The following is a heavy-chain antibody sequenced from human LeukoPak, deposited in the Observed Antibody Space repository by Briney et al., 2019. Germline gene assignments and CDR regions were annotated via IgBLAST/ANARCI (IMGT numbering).Heavy chain of an antibody. J-gene: IGHJ4*02. Sequence: SGPTLVKPTQTLTLTCTCSGISLSTSGVGVGWIRQPPVKALEGLALIYWGDYERYSPSLKSRLTNTKDTSKNQVVLTTTNMDPVDTATSYSAHDSSGWYTHFDYWGQGTLVTVSS. CDR1: GISLSTSGVG. CDR2: IYWGDYE. V-gene: IGHV2-5*02. D-gene: IGHD6-19*01. CDR3: AHDSSGWYTHFDY.